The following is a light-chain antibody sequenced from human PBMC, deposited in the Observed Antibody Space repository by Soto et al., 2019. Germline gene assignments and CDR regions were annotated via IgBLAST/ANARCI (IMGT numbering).Light chain of an antibody. CDR2: AAS. J-gene: IGKJ3*01. V-gene: IGKV1-27*01. CDR3: QNYNSVPHT. Sequence: DIQMTQSPSSLSASVGDRVTITCRASQGISKSLAWYQQMPGKVPQLLIYAASTLQSGVSSRFCGSGSATDFTLTVSGLQPEDVETYYCQNYNSVPHTFGPATKVDIK. CDR1: QGISKS.